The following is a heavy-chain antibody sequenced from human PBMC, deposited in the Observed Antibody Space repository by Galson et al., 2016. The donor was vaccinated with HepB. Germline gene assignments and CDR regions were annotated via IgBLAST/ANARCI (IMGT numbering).Heavy chain of an antibody. CDR1: GYTFTDYY. D-gene: IGHD1-26*01. V-gene: IGHV1-2*04. CDR3: ARGRSGSFGTRDYYNGMDV. Sequence: SVKVSCKASGYTFTDYYIFWVRQAPGQGLEWMGWINPNSGGTNYVQKFQGWVTMSSDTSISTAYMELSRLKSDDTAVYYCARGRSGSFGTRDYYNGMDVWGQGTTVTVAS. J-gene: IGHJ6*02. CDR2: INPNSGGT.